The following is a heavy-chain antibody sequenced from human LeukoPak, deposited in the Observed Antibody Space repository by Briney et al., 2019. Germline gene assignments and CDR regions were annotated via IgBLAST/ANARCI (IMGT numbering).Heavy chain of an antibody. J-gene: IGHJ3*02. V-gene: IGHV4-39*07. CDR2: IYSSGST. D-gene: IGHD3-22*01. Sequence: SSETLSLTCRVSGVSISSGSNYWGWIRQPPGKTLEWIGSIYSSGSTYYNSSLKSRVIILIDTAKNHFSLNLSSVTAADTAVYYCARVAPHYYDIVGAFDIWGQGTMVTVSS. CDR1: GVSISSGSNY. CDR3: ARVAPHYYDIVGAFDI.